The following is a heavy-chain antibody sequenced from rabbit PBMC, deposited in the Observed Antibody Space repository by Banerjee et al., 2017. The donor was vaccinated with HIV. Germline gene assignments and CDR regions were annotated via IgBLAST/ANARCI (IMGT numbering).Heavy chain of an antibody. J-gene: IGHJ4*01. D-gene: IGHD4-1*01. V-gene: IGHV1S45*01. Sequence: QEQLVESGGGLVQPEGSLTLTCTASGFTLSSSYWMCWVRQDPGKGLVWIACIVAGSSGSTAYATWAKGRFTISKTSSTTVTLQMTSLTAADTATYCCARDLAGVIGWNFSLWGQGTLVTVS. CDR2: IVAGSSGST. CDR1: GFTLSSSYW. CDR3: ARDLAGVIGWNFSL.